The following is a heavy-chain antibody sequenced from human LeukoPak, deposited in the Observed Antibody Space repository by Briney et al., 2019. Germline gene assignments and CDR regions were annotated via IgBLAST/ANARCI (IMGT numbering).Heavy chain of an antibody. CDR2: ISSSSSTI. J-gene: IGHJ4*02. Sequence: GGSLRLSCAASGFTFSSYSMNWVRQAPGKGLEWVSYISSSSSTIYYADSVKGRFTISRDNAKNSLYLQMNSLRAEDTAVYYCARDPIVGDTGGGDYWGQGTLVTVSS. CDR1: GFTFSSYS. CDR3: ARDPIVGDTGGGDY. V-gene: IGHV3-48*01. D-gene: IGHD1-26*01.